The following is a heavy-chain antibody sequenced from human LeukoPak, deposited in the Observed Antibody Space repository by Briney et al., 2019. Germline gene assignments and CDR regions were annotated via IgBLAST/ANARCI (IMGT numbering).Heavy chain of an antibody. Sequence: SETLSLTCTVSGGSISSYYWSWIRQPPGKGLAWIGYIYYSGSTNYNPSLKSRVTISVDTSKNQFSLKLSSVTAADTAVYYCARARRVVPAASYYYYGMDVWGQGTTVTVSS. D-gene: IGHD2-2*01. CDR1: GGSISSYY. V-gene: IGHV4-59*01. CDR3: ARARRVVPAASYYYYGMDV. J-gene: IGHJ6*02. CDR2: IYYSGST.